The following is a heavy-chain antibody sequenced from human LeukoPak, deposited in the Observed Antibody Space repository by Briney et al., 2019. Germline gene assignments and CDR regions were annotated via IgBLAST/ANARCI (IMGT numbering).Heavy chain of an antibody. CDR2: ISSSSSYI. Sequence: GGSLRLSCAASGFTFSSYNMNWVRQAPGKGLEWVSSISSSSSYIYYADSVKGRFTISRDNAKNSLYLQMNSLRAEDTAVYSCTVKTGGDYPHFDYWGQGTLVTVSS. V-gene: IGHV3-21*01. J-gene: IGHJ4*02. CDR3: TVKTGGDYPHFDY. CDR1: GFTFSSYN. D-gene: IGHD4-17*01.